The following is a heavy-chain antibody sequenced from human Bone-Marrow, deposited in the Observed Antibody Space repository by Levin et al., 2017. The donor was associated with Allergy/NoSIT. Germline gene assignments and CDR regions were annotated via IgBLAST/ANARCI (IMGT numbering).Heavy chain of an antibody. J-gene: IGHJ1*01. CDR3: ARGVFEFDSGSYYNSGFQH. Sequence: SETLSLTCAVSGAPFGAYHWSWIRQPPGKALEWIGEINHSGSTNYNPSFKSRITISQDTSTQQLSLRLSSVTAADTAVYYCARGVFEFDSGSYYNSGFQHWGQGTLVTVSS. CDR2: INHSGST. D-gene: IGHD3-10*01. V-gene: IGHV4-34*01. CDR1: GAPFGAYH.